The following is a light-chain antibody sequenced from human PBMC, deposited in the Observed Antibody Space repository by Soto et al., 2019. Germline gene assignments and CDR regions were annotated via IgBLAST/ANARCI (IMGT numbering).Light chain of an antibody. CDR2: LNSDGSH. CDR1: SGHSNYA. CDR3: QTWDTGIVV. J-gene: IGLJ2*01. V-gene: IGLV4-69*01. Sequence: QPVLTQSPSASASLGASVKLTCTLSSGHSNYAIAWHQQQPEKGPRSLMKLNSDGSHSKGDGIPDRFSGSSSGAERYLTISSLQSEDEADYYCQTWDTGIVVFGGGTKLTVL.